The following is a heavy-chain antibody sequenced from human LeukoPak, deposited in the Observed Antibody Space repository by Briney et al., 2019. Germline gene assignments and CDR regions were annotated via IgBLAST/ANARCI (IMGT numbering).Heavy chain of an antibody. CDR1: GDSISNHIYY. Sequence: PSETLSLTCAVSGDSISNHIYYWNWIRQTPGKGLEWIGAVYYTGNTYYNPSLKSRVTISVDTSDNRFSLHLTSVSAADSTIYYCARLRALSGHRGAFDIWGPGTMVTVSS. V-gene: IGHV4-39*02. CDR3: ARLRALSGHRGAFDI. CDR2: VYYTGNT. D-gene: IGHD1-1*01. J-gene: IGHJ3*02.